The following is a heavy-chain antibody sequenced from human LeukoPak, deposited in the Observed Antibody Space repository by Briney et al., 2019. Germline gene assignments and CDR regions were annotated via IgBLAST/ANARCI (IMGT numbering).Heavy chain of an antibody. Sequence: GGSLRLSCAASGFTFSSYGMSWVRQAPGKGLEWVSAISGSGGRTYYADSVKGRFTISRDNSKNTLYLQMNSLRAEDTAVYYCARDSSEMSYNYYYYYMDVWGKGTTVTVSS. D-gene: IGHD2-2*01. V-gene: IGHV3-23*01. J-gene: IGHJ6*03. CDR3: ARDSSEMSYNYYYYYMDV. CDR2: ISGSGGRT. CDR1: GFTFSSYG.